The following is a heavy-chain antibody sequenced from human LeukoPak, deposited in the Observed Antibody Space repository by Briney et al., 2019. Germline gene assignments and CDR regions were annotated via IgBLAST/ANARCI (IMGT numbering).Heavy chain of an antibody. CDR3: ARDLGTTGWHTFGY. Sequence: GGSLRLSCAPSGFTFSSSYMNWVRQAPGKGLAWVATIDQAGSVKNYVDSVKGRLAISRDNAKNSLYLQMNSLRAEDTAVYYCARDLGTTGWHTFGYWGQGTLVTVSS. D-gene: IGHD6-19*01. V-gene: IGHV3-7*04. CDR1: GFTFSSSY. CDR2: IDQAGSVK. J-gene: IGHJ4*02.